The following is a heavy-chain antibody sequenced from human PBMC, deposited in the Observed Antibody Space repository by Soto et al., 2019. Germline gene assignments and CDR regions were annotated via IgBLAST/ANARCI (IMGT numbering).Heavy chain of an antibody. CDR3: ASLSRRYCTNGVCYTWGMDV. D-gene: IGHD2-8*01. Sequence: SETLSLTCTVSGGSISSYYWSWIRQPPGKGLEWIGYIYYSGSTNYNPSLKSRVTISVDTSKNQFSLKLSSVTAADTAVYYCASLSRRYCTNGVCYTWGMDVWGQGTTVTVSS. CDR1: GGSISSYY. V-gene: IGHV4-59*01. J-gene: IGHJ6*02. CDR2: IYYSGST.